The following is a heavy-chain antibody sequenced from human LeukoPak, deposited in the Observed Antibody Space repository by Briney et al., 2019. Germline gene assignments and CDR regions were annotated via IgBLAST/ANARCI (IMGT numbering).Heavy chain of an antibody. CDR2: SKNKGNNTIT. D-gene: IGHD3-22*01. V-gene: IGHV3-72*01. Sequence: LSLTCTVSGGSIRSGSYCWGWVRQAPRKGLEWVVRSKNKGNNTITPYAASVKGRFITSRDDSKNSLYLQINSLKTEDRAVYYCARPFNNGYSAFDIWGQGTMLTVSS. J-gene: IGHJ3*02. CDR3: ARPFNNGYSAFDI. CDR1: GGSIRSGSYC.